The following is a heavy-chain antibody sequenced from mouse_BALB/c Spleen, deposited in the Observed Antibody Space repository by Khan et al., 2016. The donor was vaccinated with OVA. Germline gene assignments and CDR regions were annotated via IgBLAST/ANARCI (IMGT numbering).Heavy chain of an antibody. CDR1: GYTFTSYT. CDR3: ARDFHYYGSRGAMDN. CDR2: IIPSTVYT. J-gene: IGHJ4*01. Sequence: QVQLKQSGAELARPGASVKMSCKASGYTFTSYTMHWVKQRPGQGLAWIGYIIPSTVYTNYNQKFKDKATLTADKSSSTAYMQLSSLTSEDSAVYYCARDFHYYGSRGAMDNWGQGTSVTVSS. D-gene: IGHD1-1*01. V-gene: IGHV1-4*01.